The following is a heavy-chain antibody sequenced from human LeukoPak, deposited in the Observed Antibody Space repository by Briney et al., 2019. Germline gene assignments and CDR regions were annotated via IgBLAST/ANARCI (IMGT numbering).Heavy chain of an antibody. Sequence: ASVKVSCKASGYTFTSYGISWVRQAPGQGLEWMGWISAYNGNTNYAQKLQGRVTMTTDTSTSTAYMELRSLRSDDTAVYYCARLFCSSTSCYTPHAFDIWGQGTMVTVSS. D-gene: IGHD2-2*02. CDR1: GYTFTSYG. J-gene: IGHJ3*02. CDR3: ARLFCSSTSCYTPHAFDI. CDR2: ISAYNGNT. V-gene: IGHV1-18*01.